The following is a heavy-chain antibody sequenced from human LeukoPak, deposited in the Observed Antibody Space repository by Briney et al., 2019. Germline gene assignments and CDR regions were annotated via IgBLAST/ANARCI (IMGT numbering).Heavy chain of an antibody. V-gene: IGHV3-48*03. J-gene: IGHJ5*01. D-gene: IGHD6-6*01. CDR2: IGSSGSTI. Sequence: SGGSLRLSCAASGFTFSSYEMNWVRQAPGKGLEWVSYIGSSGSTIYYADSVKGRFTISRDNAKNSLYLQMSSLRVEDTAVYYCTRDPRHFDSCGQGILVTVSS. CDR1: GFTFSSYE. CDR3: TRDPRHFDS.